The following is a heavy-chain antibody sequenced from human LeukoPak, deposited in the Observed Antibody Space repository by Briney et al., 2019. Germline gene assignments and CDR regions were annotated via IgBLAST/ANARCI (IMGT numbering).Heavy chain of an antibody. CDR3: AKETTYCSGGSCYYFDY. CDR2: IYYSGST. Sequence: SETLSLTCTVSGGSISSSSYYWGWIRQPPGKGLEWIGSIYYSGSTYYNPSLKSRVTVSVDTSKNQFSLRLTSVRAEDTAVYYCAKETTYCSGGSCYYFDYWGQGTLVTVSS. J-gene: IGHJ4*02. D-gene: IGHD2-15*01. CDR1: GGSISSSSYY. V-gene: IGHV4-39*07.